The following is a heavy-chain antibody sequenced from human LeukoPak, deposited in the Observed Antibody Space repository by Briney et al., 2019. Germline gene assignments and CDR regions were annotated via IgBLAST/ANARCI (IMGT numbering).Heavy chain of an antibody. CDR2: ILSSGGNI. CDR1: GFTFSSYE. Sequence: GGSLRLSCAASGFTFSSYEMNWVRQAPGKGLEWVSYILSSGGNIYYADSVKGRFTISRDNAKNSLYLQMNSLRAEDTAVYYCVRELKLLFDSWGQGTLVTVSS. CDR3: VRELKLLFDS. J-gene: IGHJ4*02. V-gene: IGHV3-48*03.